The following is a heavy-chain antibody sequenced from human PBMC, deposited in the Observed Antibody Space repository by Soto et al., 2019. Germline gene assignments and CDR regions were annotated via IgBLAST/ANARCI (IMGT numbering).Heavy chain of an antibody. Sequence: QVQLVESGGGVVQPGRSLTLSCAASGFTFSNYAIHWVRQAPGTGLEWVAAISHDGSNKYYPDSVKGRFTSSRDNSKSTLYLQVNSLRADDTAVYYCARGTSSGWYYFDYWGQGTLVTVSS. CDR3: ARGTSSGWYYFDY. J-gene: IGHJ4*02. CDR2: ISHDGSNK. D-gene: IGHD6-19*01. CDR1: GFTFSNYA. V-gene: IGHV3-30-3*01.